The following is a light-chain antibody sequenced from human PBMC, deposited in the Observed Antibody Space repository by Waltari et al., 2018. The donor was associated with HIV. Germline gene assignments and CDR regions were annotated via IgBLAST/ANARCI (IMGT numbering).Light chain of an antibody. J-gene: IGKJ2*01. CDR3: QQYNNWPPNT. Sequence: VMTQSPATLSVSPGERATLSCRASQSVSTNLAWYQQKPGQAPRLLIYGASTRATGLPARFSGSGSGTEFILTISSLQSEDFAVYYCQQYNNWPPNTFGLGTKLEIK. V-gene: IGKV3-15*01. CDR2: GAS. CDR1: QSVSTN.